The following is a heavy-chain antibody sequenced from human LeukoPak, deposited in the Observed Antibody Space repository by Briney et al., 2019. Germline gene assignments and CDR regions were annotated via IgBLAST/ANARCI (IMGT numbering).Heavy chain of an antibody. CDR1: GFTVSSNY. V-gene: IGHV3-53*01. CDR2: IYSGGST. CDR3: ARVAMVRGVFPTYYYYYYMDV. Sequence: GGSLRLSCAASGFTVSSNYMSWVRQAPGKGLEWVSVIYSGGSTYYADSVKGRFTISRDNSKNTLYLQVNSLRAEDTAVYYCARVAMVRGVFPTYYYYYYMDVWGKGTPVTISS. D-gene: IGHD3-10*01. J-gene: IGHJ6*03.